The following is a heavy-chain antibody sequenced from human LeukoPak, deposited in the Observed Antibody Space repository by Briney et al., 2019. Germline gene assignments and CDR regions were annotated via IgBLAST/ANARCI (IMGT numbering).Heavy chain of an antibody. CDR1: GGTFSSYA. V-gene: IGHV1-69*01. Sequence: SVKVSCKASGGTFSSYAISWVRQAPGQGLEWMGGIIPIFGTANYAQKFQGRVTITADESTSTAYMELSSLRSEDTAVYYCARGSEIYDFWSGRTNWFDPWGQGTLVTVSS. CDR3: ARGSEIYDFWSGRTNWFDP. D-gene: IGHD3-3*01. J-gene: IGHJ5*02. CDR2: IIPIFGTA.